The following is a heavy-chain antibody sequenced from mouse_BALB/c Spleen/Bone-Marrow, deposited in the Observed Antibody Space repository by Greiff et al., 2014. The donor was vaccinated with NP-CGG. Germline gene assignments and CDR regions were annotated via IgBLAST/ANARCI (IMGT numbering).Heavy chain of an antibody. D-gene: IGHD4-1*01. CDR2: IWAGGST. V-gene: IGHV2-9*02. CDR1: GFSLTSYG. Sequence: VQLQQSGPGLVAPSQSLSITCTVSGFSLTSYGVHWVRQPPGKGLEWLGVIWAGGSTNYNSALMSRLSISKDNSKSQVFLKVNSLQTDDTAMYYCARADWIYWYFDVWGAGTTVTVSS. CDR3: ARADWIYWYFDV. J-gene: IGHJ1*01.